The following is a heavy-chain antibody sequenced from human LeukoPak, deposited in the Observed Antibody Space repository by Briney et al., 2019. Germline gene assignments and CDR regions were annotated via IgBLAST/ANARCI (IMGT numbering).Heavy chain of an antibody. D-gene: IGHD3-10*01. Sequence: ASVKVSCKASGYTFTSYDINWVRQATGQGLEWMGWMNPNSGNTGYAQKFQGRVTMTRNTSISTAYMELSSLRSEDTAVYYCASLTGQTAGYYYGMDVWGQGTTVTVSS. CDR1: GYTFTSYD. CDR2: MNPNSGNT. V-gene: IGHV1-8*01. CDR3: ASLTGQTAGYYYGMDV. J-gene: IGHJ6*02.